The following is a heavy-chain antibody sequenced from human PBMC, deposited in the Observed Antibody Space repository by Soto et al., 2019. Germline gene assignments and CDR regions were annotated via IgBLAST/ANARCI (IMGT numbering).Heavy chain of an antibody. CDR1: GFTFSSYA. CDR3: AKVIVPAAIRSWFAP. CDR2: VSGSGGST. J-gene: IGHJ5*02. V-gene: IGHV3-23*01. D-gene: IGHD2-2*01. Sequence: EVQLLESGGGLVQPGGSLRLSCAASGFTFSSYAMSWVRQAPGKGLEWVSAVSGSGGSTYYADSVKGRFTISRDNSKNTLYLQMKSLRAEDTAVYYCAKVIVPAAIRSWFAPWGQGTLVTVSS.